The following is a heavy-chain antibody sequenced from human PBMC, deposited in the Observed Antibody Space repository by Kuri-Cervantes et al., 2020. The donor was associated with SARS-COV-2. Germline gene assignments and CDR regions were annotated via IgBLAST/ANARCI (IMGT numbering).Heavy chain of an antibody. Sequence: ASVKVSCKASGYTFTGYYMHWVRQAPGQGLEWMGRINPNSGGTNYAQKFQGRVTMTRDTSISTAYMELSRLRSDDTAVYYCARGYSSGWSLGDYYYGMDVWGQGTTVTVSS. J-gene: IGHJ6*02. V-gene: IGHV1-2*06. D-gene: IGHD6-19*01. CDR2: INPNSGGT. CDR3: ARGYSSGWSLGDYYYGMDV. CDR1: GYTFTGYY.